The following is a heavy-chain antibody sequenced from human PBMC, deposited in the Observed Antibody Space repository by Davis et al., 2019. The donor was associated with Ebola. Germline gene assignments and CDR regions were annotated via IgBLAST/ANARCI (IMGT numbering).Heavy chain of an antibody. V-gene: IGHV3-74*01. J-gene: IGHJ4*02. D-gene: IGHD2-15*01. CDR2: INSDGSST. CDR3: ARGLGGLGY. Sequence: GESLKISCAASGFTFSSYWMHWVRQAPGKGLVWVSRINSDGSSTSYADSVKGRFTISRDNAKNSLYLQMNSLRAEDTAVYYCARGLGGLGYWGQGTLVTVSS. CDR1: GFTFSSYW.